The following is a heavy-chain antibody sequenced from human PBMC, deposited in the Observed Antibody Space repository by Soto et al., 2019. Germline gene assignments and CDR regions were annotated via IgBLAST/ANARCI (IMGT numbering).Heavy chain of an antibody. J-gene: IGHJ4*02. CDR3: ARDLRDYDSSGYPS. CDR2: IYYSGST. Sequence: SETLSLTCTVSGGSISSYYWSWIRQPPGKGLEWIGYIYYSGSTNYNPSLKSRVTISVDTSKNQFSLKLSSVTAADTAVYYCARDLRDYDSSGYPSWGQGTLVTVSS. V-gene: IGHV4-59*01. D-gene: IGHD3-22*01. CDR1: GGSISSYY.